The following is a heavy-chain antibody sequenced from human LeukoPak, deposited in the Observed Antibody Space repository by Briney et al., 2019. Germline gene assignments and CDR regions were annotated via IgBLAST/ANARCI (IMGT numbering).Heavy chain of an antibody. V-gene: IGHV1-18*01. CDR3: ARGASGYSYGSDF. CDR2: ISAYNGNT. D-gene: IGHD5-18*01. Sequence: LWASVKVSCKASGCTFTSYGISWVRQAPGQGLEWMGWISAYNGNTNYAQKLQGRVTMTTDTSTSTAYMELRSLRSDDTAVYYCARGASGYSYGSDFWGQGTLVTVSS. CDR1: GCTFTSYG. J-gene: IGHJ4*02.